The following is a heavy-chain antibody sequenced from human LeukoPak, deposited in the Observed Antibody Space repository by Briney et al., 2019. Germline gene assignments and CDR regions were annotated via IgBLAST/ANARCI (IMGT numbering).Heavy chain of an antibody. Sequence: PGGSLRLSCAASGFTFSSYAMSWVRQAPGKGLEWVSAISGSGGSTYYADSVKGRFTISRDSSKNTLYLQMNSLRAEDTAVYYCATGRYCSGGSCYWGASYWYFDLWGRGTLVTVSS. CDR2: ISGSGGST. J-gene: IGHJ2*01. V-gene: IGHV3-23*01. D-gene: IGHD2-15*01. CDR1: GFTFSSYA. CDR3: ATGRYCSGGSCYWGASYWYFDL.